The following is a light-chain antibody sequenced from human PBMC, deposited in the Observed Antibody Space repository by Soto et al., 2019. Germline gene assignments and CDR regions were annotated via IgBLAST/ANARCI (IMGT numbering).Light chain of an antibody. V-gene: IGLV2-14*01. J-gene: IGLJ2*01. CDR2: EVS. CDR1: SSDVGDYSY. Sequence: QSVLTQPASVSGSPGQSITISCTGASSDVGDYSYVSWYQHHPGQAPELLIYEVSNRPSGVSHRFSGSKSGNTASLTISGRQAEDEADYYCCSYTSISTGLLFGGGTKVTVL. CDR3: CSYTSISTGLL.